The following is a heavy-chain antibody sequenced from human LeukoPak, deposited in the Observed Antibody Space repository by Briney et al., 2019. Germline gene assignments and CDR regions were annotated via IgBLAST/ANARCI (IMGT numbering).Heavy chain of an antibody. V-gene: IGHV4-34*01. CDR1: GGSFSGYY. CDR2: INHSGST. J-gene: IGHJ4*02. D-gene: IGHD4-23*01. Sequence: PSETLSLTCAVYGGSFSGYYWSWIRQPPGKGLEWIGEINHSGSTNYNPSLKSRVTISVDTSKNQFSLKLSSVTAADTAVYYCARDDDYGGPTAFDYWGQGTLVTVSS. CDR3: ARDDDYGGPTAFDY.